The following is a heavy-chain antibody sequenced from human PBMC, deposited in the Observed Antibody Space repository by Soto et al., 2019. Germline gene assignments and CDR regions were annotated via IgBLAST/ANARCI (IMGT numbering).Heavy chain of an antibody. Sequence: SETLSLTCTVSGGSISRYYSNWIRQPPGKGLEWIGYIYYSGSTNYNPPHKSRVTISVDTSKNQFSLKLSSVTAADAAVYYCASHNDSWGQVTLVTVSS. J-gene: IGHJ4*02. V-gene: IGHV4-59*08. CDR2: IYYSGST. CDR3: ASHNDS. CDR1: GGSISRYY.